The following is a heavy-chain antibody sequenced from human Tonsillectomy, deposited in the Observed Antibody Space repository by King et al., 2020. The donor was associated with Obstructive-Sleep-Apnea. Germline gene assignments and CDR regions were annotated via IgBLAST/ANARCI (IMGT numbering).Heavy chain of an antibody. Sequence: QLQESGPGLVKPSETLSLTCTVSGGSISSSGNYWGWIRQPPGKGLEWIGSVYYSGSTYYNPSLKSRVTISVDTSKNQFSLKLSSVTAADTAVYYCASVIYTDIYYWGQGTLVTVSS. J-gene: IGHJ4*02. CDR3: ASVIYTDIYY. V-gene: IGHV4-39*07. D-gene: IGHD5-18*01. CDR1: GGSISSSGNY. CDR2: VYYSGST.